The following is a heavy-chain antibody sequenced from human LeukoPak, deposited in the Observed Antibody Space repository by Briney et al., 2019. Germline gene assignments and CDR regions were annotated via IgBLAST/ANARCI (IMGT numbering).Heavy chain of an antibody. D-gene: IGHD3-22*01. CDR2: IYHSGST. V-gene: IGHV4-4*02. J-gene: IGHJ5*02. CDR1: GGSISSSNW. CDR3: ARDRHSYDSSGYYYERWFDP. Sequence: SETLSLTCAVSGGSISSSNWWSWVRQPPGKGLEWIGEIYHSGSTNYNPSLKSRVTISVDKSKNQFSLKLSSVTAADTAVYYCARDRHSYDSSGYYYERWFDPWGQGTLVTVSS.